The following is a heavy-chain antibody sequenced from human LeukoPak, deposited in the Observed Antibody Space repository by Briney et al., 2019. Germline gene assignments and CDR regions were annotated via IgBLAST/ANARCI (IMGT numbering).Heavy chain of an antibody. CDR1: GYMFTSYG. V-gene: IGHV1-18*01. J-gene: IGHJ5*02. CDR2: ISAYNGNT. Sequence: GPSVKVSCKASGYMFTSYGITWVRQAPGQGLEWMGWISAYNGNTNYAQNLEGRVTMTTDTSTSTAYMELRSLRSDDTAVYYCARSGTAYCSGGSCYGSKFDPWGQGTLVTVSS. D-gene: IGHD2-15*01. CDR3: ARSGTAYCSGGSCYGSKFDP.